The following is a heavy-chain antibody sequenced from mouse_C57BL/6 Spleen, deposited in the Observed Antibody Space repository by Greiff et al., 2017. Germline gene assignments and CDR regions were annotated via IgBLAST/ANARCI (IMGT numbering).Heavy chain of an antibody. D-gene: IGHD1-2*01. V-gene: IGHV3-6*01. CDR3: ARPSTAGYFDY. CDR1: GYSITSGYY. J-gene: IGHJ2*01. Sequence: ESGPGLVKPSQSLSLTCSVTGYSITSGYYWNWIRQFPGNKLEWMGYISYDGSNNYNPSLKNRISITRDTSKNQFFLKLNSVTTEDTATYYCARPSTAGYFDYWGQGTTLTVSS. CDR2: ISYDGSN.